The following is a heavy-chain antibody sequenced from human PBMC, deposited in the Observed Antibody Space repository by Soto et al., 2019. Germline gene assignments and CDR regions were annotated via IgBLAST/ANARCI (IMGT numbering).Heavy chain of an antibody. V-gene: IGHV4-59*12. CDR3: ANDPGYSLDY. CDR2: IYYSGST. Sequence: PSETQSLTCTVSGGSISSYYLSWIRQPPGKGLEWIGYIYYSGSTNYNPSLKSRIIISVDTSKNQFSLQLNSVTPEDAAVYYCANDPGYSLDYWGQGTQVTVSS. D-gene: IGHD5-12*01. J-gene: IGHJ4*02. CDR1: GGSISSYY.